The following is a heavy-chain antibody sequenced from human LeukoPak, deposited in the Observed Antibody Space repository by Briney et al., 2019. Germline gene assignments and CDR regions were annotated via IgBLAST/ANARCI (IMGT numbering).Heavy chain of an antibody. CDR1: GFTFSSYS. CDR3: AREGCLGYCTNGVLDAFDI. J-gene: IGHJ3*02. D-gene: IGHD2-8*01. V-gene: IGHV4-39*02. Sequence: GSLRLSCAASGFTFSSYSMNWIRQPPGKGLEWIGSIYYSGSTYYNPSLKSRVTISVDTSKNQFSLKLSSVTAADTAVYYCAREGCLGYCTNGVLDAFDIWGQGTMVTVSS. CDR2: IYYSGST.